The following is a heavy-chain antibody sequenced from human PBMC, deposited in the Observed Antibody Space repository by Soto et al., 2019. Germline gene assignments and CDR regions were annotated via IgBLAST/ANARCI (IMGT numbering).Heavy chain of an antibody. CDR2: IRNKAYRGTT. CDR1: GFTFSSYA. Sequence: GGSLRLSCAASGFTFSSYAMSWVRQAPGKGLEWISFIRNKAYRGTTKYAASVRGRFTISRDDSKSIAYLQMNSLKTEDTAVYYCTRGDMALNDHWGQGTLVTVSS. J-gene: IGHJ4*02. CDR3: TRGDMALNDH. V-gene: IGHV3-49*04. D-gene: IGHD2-15*01.